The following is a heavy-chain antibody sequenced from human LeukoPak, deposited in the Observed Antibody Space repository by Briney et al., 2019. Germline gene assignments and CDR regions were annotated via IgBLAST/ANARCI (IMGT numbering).Heavy chain of an antibody. V-gene: IGHV4-39*07. CDR2: IYYSGTT. D-gene: IGHD2-2*02. J-gene: IGHJ5*02. CDR1: GGSISSSSYY. CDR3: ARVREDPSGRYCSSTSCYTLVGWFDP. Sequence: SETLSLTCTVSGGSISSSSYYWGWVRQPPGKGLEWIGSIYYSGTTYYNPSLKSRVTISVDTSKNQFSLKLSSVTAADTAVYYCARVREDPSGRYCSSTSCYTLVGWFDPWGQGTLVTVSS.